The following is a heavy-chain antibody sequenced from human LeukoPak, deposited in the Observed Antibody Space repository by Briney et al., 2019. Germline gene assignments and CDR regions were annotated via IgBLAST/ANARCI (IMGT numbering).Heavy chain of an antibody. CDR1: GGSISSYY. V-gene: IGHV4-59*01. Sequence: SETLSLTCTVSGGSISSYYWSWIRQPPGKGLEWIGYIYYSGSTNYNPSLKSRVTISVDTSKNQFSLKLSSVTAADTAVYYCARATAYCGGDCLDYWGQGTLVTVSS. CDR2: IYYSGST. J-gene: IGHJ4*02. D-gene: IGHD2-21*02. CDR3: ARATAYCGGDCLDY.